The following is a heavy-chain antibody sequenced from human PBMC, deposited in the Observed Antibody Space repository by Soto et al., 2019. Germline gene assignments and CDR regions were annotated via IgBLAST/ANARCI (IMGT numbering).Heavy chain of an antibody. J-gene: IGHJ4*02. CDR2: VSYSGTS. D-gene: IGHD6-13*01. Sequence: QLQPQESGPGLVKPSETLSLTCSVSGNSIRDNYWSWIRQPPPKGLEWIGYVSYSGTSNYNPPLKSRAIIALDTSKNQFPLKLNSVAAADAAVYYCASQRAYSSPIDYWGQGTLVTVSS. CDR1: GNSIRDNY. V-gene: IGHV4-59*08. CDR3: ASQRAYSSPIDY.